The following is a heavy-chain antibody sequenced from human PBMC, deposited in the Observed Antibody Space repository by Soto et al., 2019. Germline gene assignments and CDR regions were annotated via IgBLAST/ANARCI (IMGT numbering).Heavy chain of an antibody. CDR1: GFTFSSYS. Sequence: GGSLRLSCAASGFTFSSYSMNWVRQAPGKGLEWVSSISSSSSYIYYADSVKGRFTISRDNAKNSLYLQMNSLRAEDTAVYYCARTYYDFWSGYYQPAIFDYWGQGTLVTVSS. D-gene: IGHD3-3*01. V-gene: IGHV3-21*01. CDR2: ISSSSSYI. CDR3: ARTYYDFWSGYYQPAIFDY. J-gene: IGHJ4*02.